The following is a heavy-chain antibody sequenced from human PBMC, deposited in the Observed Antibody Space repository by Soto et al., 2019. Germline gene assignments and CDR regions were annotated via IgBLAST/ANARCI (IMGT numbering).Heavy chain of an antibody. CDR1: GGSISSSNW. CDR2: IYHSGNT. CDR3: AGAQTYSSGWYTWFDP. V-gene: IGHV4-4*02. Sequence: QVQLQESGPGLVKPSGTLSLTCAVSGGSISSSNWWSWVRQPPGKGLEWIGEIYHSGNTNYNPSLKSRVTISVDKSKNQFSLKLSSVTAADTAVYYCAGAQTYSSGWYTWFDPWGQGTLVTVSS. D-gene: IGHD6-19*01. J-gene: IGHJ5*02.